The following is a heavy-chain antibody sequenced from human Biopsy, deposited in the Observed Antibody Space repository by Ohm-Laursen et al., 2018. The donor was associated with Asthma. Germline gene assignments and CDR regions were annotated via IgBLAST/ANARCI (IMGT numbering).Heavy chain of an antibody. V-gene: IGHV1-3*01. D-gene: IGHD3-9*01. Sequence: SSVTVSCKASGYIFINYAIHWVRQAPGQRLEWMGWINVGNGNTKYSQKFQGRVTISRDTSASADYMDLSNLRSEGTAVYYCARTDYDCLTGLVNDAFDMWGQGTMVTVSS. CDR1: GYIFINYA. CDR2: INVGNGNT. CDR3: ARTDYDCLTGLVNDAFDM. J-gene: IGHJ3*02.